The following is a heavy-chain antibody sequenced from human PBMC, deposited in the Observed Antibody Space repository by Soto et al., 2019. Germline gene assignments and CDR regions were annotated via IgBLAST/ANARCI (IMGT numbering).Heavy chain of an antibody. CDR2: IYWNDDK. CDR1: GFSLSTRVVG. D-gene: IGHD3-22*01. V-gene: IGHV2-5*01. Sequence: QITLKESGPTLVKPTQTLTLTCTFSGFSLSTRVVGVGWLRQHPGKALEWLALIYWNDDKRYSPSLKSRLTITKDTSKNQVVLTMTNMDPVDTATYYCAHNYYASSGYYTAEYFQHWGQGTLVTVSS. J-gene: IGHJ1*01. CDR3: AHNYYASSGYYTAEYFQH.